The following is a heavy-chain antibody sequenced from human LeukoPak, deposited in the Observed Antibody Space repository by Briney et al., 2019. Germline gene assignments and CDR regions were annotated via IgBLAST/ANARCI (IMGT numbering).Heavy chain of an antibody. J-gene: IGHJ4*02. V-gene: IGHV1-2*04. CDR3: ARDGGYCSGGSCYPTDY. CDR1: GLSLTHDG. CDR2: INPNSGGT. D-gene: IGHD2-15*01. Sequence: ASVKVSCKASGLSLTHDGISWVRQAPGQGLEWMGWINPNSGGTNYAQKFQGWVTMTRDTSISTAYMELSRLRSDDTAVYYCARDGGYCSGGSCYPTDYWGQGTLVTVSS.